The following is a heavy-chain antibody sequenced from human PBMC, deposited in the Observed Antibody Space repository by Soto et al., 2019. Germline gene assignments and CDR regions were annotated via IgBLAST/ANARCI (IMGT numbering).Heavy chain of an antibody. D-gene: IGHD3-10*01. V-gene: IGHV1-18*04. CDR1: GSTFTSPG. J-gene: IGHJ4*02. CDR3: AREGLEGSTFDY. Sequence: GAAGKVSGDASGSTFTSPGISWVLPAPGEGLEWMGWIRGYNGNTKYAQKLQGRVTMTTDTSTSTAYMELRSLRSDDTPVYYCAREGLEGSTFDYWVQGTLVTVSS. CDR2: IRGYNGNT.